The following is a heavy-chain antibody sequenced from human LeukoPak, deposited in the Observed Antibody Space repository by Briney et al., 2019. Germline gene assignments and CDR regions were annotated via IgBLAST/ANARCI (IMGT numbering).Heavy chain of an antibody. J-gene: IGHJ4*02. CDR2: ILYDGSHE. Sequence: GGSLRLSCAASGFTFSTYSMHWVRQAPGKGLEWVANILYDGSHEFYADSVKGRFTISRDDSKNTLYLQINSLRTEDTAVYFCAKEGRWLDSWGQGTLVTVPS. V-gene: IGHV3-30*04. D-gene: IGHD4-23*01. CDR1: GFTFSTYS. CDR3: AKEGRWLDS.